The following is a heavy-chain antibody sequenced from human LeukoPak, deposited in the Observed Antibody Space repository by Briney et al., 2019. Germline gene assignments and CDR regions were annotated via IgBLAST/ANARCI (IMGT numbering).Heavy chain of an antibody. Sequence: PSETLSLTCAVYGGSFSGYYWSWIRQPPGKGLEWIGEINHSGSTNYNPSLKSRVTISVDTSKNQFSLKLSSVTAADTAVYYCARARYCSSTSFLTFGYWGQGTLVTVSS. J-gene: IGHJ4*01. CDR2: INHSGST. CDR3: ARARYCSSTSFLTFGY. V-gene: IGHV4-34*01. CDR1: GGSFSGYY. D-gene: IGHD2-2*01.